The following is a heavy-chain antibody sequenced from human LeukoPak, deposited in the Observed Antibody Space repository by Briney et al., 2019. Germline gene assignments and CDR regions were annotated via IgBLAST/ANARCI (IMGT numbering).Heavy chain of an antibody. V-gene: IGHV4-59*08. J-gene: IGHJ2*01. CDR1: GGSISSYY. D-gene: IGHD1-26*01. CDR2: IYYSGST. Sequence: SETLSLTCTVSGGSISSYYWSWIRQPPGKGLEWIGYIYYSGSTNYNPSLKSRVTISVDTSKNQFSLKLSSVTAADTAVYYCATSTTVSDWYFDLWGRGTLVTVSS. CDR3: ATSTTVSDWYFDL.